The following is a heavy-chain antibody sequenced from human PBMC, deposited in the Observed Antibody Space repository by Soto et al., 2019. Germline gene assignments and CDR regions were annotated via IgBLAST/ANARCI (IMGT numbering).Heavy chain of an antibody. CDR3: STGRVVYYDFCSGYQNTDYYYYYGMDV. D-gene: IGHD3-3*01. CDR1: GGSFSGYY. J-gene: IGHJ6*02. CDR2: INRSGST. Sequence: SETLSLTGAVYGGSFSGYYWSWIRQPPWKGLEWIGEINRSGSTNYNPSLKSRVTISVDTSKNRFSLKLSSVTAADTAVYYCSTGRVVYYDFCSGYQNTDYYYYYGMDVCGQGTTVTVYS. V-gene: IGHV4-34*01.